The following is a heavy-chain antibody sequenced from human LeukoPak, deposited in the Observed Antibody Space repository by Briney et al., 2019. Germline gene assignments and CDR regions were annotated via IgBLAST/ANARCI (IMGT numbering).Heavy chain of an antibody. CDR1: GFTFSSYW. Sequence: GGSLRLSCAASGFTFSSYWMSWVRQAPGKGLEWVANIKQDGSEKYYVDSVKGRFTISRDNAKNSLCLQMNSLRAEDTAVYYCARGYSSGWYNAFDIWGQGTMVTVSS. V-gene: IGHV3-7*01. CDR2: IKQDGSEK. CDR3: ARGYSSGWYNAFDI. J-gene: IGHJ3*02. D-gene: IGHD6-19*01.